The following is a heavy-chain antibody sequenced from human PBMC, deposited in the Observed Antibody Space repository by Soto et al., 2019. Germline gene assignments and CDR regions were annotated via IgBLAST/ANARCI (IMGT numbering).Heavy chain of an antibody. D-gene: IGHD4-17*01. V-gene: IGHV3-30*18. CDR3: AKVLAGSYVDYVPSPFHFDY. J-gene: IGHJ4*02. Sequence: QVQLVESGGGVVQPGRSLRLSCAASGFTFSDYGMLWVRQAPGKGLEWVAVISYDSSDTYYAESVKGRFAISRDNSMNTQYLQMNSLRAEDTAVYYCAKVLAGSYVDYVPSPFHFDYWGQGTLVTVSS. CDR1: GFTFSDYG. CDR2: ISYDSSDT.